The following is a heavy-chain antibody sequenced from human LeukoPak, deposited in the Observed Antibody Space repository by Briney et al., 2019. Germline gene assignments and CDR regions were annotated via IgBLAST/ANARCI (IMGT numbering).Heavy chain of an antibody. CDR1: GYTFISYY. D-gene: IGHD3-22*01. V-gene: IGHV1-46*01. Sequence: GASVKVSCKASGYTFISYYMHWVRQAPGQGLEWMGIINPSGGSTSYAQKFQGRVTMTRDTSTSTVYMELSSLRSEDTAVYYCARDATMIVVVITGAEYFQHWGQGTLVTVSS. CDR3: ARDATMIVVVITGAEYFQH. J-gene: IGHJ1*01. CDR2: INPSGGST.